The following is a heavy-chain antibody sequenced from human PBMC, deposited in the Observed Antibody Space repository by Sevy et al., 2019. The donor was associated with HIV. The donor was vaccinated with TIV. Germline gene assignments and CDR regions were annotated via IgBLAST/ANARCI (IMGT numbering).Heavy chain of an antibody. V-gene: IGHV3-48*03. CDR1: GFTFSSYE. J-gene: IGHJ4*02. D-gene: IGHD2-15*01. CDR3: ARGEMVVAARLTLGY. Sequence: AGSLRLSCAASGFTFSSYEMNWVRQAPGKGLEWVSYIRSSGSTIYYADSVKGRFTISRDNAKNSLYLQMNSLRAEDTAVYYCARGEMVVAARLTLGYWGQGTLVTVSS. CDR2: IRSSGSTI.